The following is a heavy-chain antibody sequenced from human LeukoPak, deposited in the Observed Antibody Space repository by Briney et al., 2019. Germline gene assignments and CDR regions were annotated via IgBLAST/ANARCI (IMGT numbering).Heavy chain of an antibody. CDR3: AKVRVGATIDD. Sequence: PGGSLRLSCVASGFTFRSYAMNWVRQAPGKGLEWVSGISESGVGTNYADSVKGRFTTSRDNSKNTLYLQMNSLRGEDTALYYCAKVRVGATIDDWGQGTLVTVSS. CDR1: GFTFRSYA. V-gene: IGHV3-23*01. D-gene: IGHD1-26*01. J-gene: IGHJ4*02. CDR2: ISESGVGT.